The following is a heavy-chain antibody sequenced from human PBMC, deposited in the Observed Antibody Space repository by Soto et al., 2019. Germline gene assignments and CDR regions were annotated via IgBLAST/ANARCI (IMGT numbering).Heavy chain of an antibody. J-gene: IGHJ4*02. CDR1: GYSFTKYW. V-gene: IGHV5-51*03. CDR3: ARTYSGTYPPPYYFDY. D-gene: IGHD1-26*01. CDR2: IYPGDSDA. Sequence: PGESLKISCQGSGYSFTKYWIGWVRQMPGKGLELMGIIYPGDSDARYSPSFQGQVIISADKSINTAYLQWSSLQASDTAIYYCARTYSGTYPPPYYFDYWGQGTLVTVSS.